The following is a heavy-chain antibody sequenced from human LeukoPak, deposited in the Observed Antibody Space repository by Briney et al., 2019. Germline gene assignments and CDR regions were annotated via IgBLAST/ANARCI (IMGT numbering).Heavy chain of an antibody. D-gene: IGHD6-13*01. CDR3: AGNSIAAVGT. CDR1: GGSISSYY. CDR2: IYYSGST. J-gene: IGHJ4*02. Sequence: PSETLSLTCTVSGGSISSYYWSWIRQPPGKGLEWIGYIYYSGSTNYNPSLKSRVTISVDTPKNQSSLKLSSVTAADTAAYYCAGNSIAAVGTWGQGTLVTVSS. V-gene: IGHV4-59*01.